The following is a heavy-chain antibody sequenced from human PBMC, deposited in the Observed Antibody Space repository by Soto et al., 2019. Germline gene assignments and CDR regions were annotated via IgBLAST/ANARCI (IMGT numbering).Heavy chain of an antibody. Sequence: GGSLRLSCAASGFTFSSYAMHWVRQAPGKGLEWVAVISYDGSNKYYADSVKGRFTISRDNSKNTLYLQMNSLRAEDTAVYYCARDRREKQWLLTPSPFDYWGQGTLVTVSS. CDR2: ISYDGSNK. J-gene: IGHJ4*02. D-gene: IGHD6-19*01. CDR3: ARDRREKQWLLTPSPFDY. CDR1: GFTFSSYA. V-gene: IGHV3-30-3*01.